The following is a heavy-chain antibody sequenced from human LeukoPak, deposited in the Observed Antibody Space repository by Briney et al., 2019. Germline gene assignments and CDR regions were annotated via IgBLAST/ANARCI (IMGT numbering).Heavy chain of an antibody. Sequence: SVKVSCKASGGTFSSYSITWVRQAPGQGLEWMGGIIPIFGTANYAQKFQDRVTITADESTSTAYMELSSLRSEDTAVYYCARDLNYYASGRLDYWGQGTLVTVSS. J-gene: IGHJ4*02. D-gene: IGHD3-10*01. V-gene: IGHV1-69*01. CDR2: IIPIFGTA. CDR1: GGTFSSYS. CDR3: ARDLNYYASGRLDY.